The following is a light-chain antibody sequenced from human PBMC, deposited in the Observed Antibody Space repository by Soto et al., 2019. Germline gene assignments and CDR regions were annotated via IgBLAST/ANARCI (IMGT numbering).Light chain of an antibody. CDR3: QQYNNWPPLT. CDR2: GAS. V-gene: IGKV3-15*01. Sequence: EIVMTQSPATLSVSPGERATLSCRASQSVSSNLAWYQQKPGQAPRLLIYGASTRATGIPARFSGSGCGTEITLTISSLQSEDFAVYYCQQYNNWPPLTFGGGTKVEIK. CDR1: QSVSSN. J-gene: IGKJ4*02.